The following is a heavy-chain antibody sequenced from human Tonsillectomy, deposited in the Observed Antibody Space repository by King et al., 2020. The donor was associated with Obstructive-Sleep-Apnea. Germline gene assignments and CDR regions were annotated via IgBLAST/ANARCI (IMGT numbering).Heavy chain of an antibody. CDR1: GYTFTGYY. J-gene: IGHJ4*02. V-gene: IGHV1-2*02. CDR3: ARDISANEWTSPAY. CDR2: ISPNSGAT. Sequence: VQLVESGAEVKKPGASVKVSCKTSGYTFTGYYIHWVRQAPGRGLEWMGWISPNSGATKYAQKFQDRVTMTRDTSISTAYMDLSRLKSDDTAIYYCARDISANEWTSPAYWGQGTLVTVSS. D-gene: IGHD3-3*01.